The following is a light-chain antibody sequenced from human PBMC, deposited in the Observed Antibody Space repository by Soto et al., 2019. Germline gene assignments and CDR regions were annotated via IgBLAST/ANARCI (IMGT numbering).Light chain of an antibody. CDR3: CSYAGSYTFLV. Sequence: QSALTQPRSVSGSPGQSVTISCTGTTSDVGGYNYVSWYQQHPGKAPKLMIYNVSKRPSGVPDRFSGSKSGNTASLTISGLQAEDEADYYCCSYAGSYTFLVFGGGTKVTV. J-gene: IGLJ3*02. CDR1: TSDVGGYNY. CDR2: NVS. V-gene: IGLV2-11*01.